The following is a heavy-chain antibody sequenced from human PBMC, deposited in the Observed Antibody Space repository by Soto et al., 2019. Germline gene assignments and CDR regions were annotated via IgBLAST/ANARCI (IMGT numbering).Heavy chain of an antibody. CDR2: INSDGSST. J-gene: IGHJ6*02. CDR1: GFTFSTYW. CDR3: ASDRGGGVRELDV. Sequence: EVQLVESGGGLVQTGGSLRLSCAASGFTFSTYWIHWVLQAPGKVLVWVSRINSDGSSTNYADSVQGRFTISRDNAKNPLFLQMNSLRAEYTAVYYCASDRGGGVRELDVWGLVTTVTVSS. D-gene: IGHD1-26*01. V-gene: IGHV3-74*01.